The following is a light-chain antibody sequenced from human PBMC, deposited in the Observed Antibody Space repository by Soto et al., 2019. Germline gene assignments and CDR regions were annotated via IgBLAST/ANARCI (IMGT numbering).Light chain of an antibody. J-gene: IGLJ1*01. Sequence: QSALTQPPSASGSPGQSVTISCTGTSSDVGGYNYVSWFRHHPGKAPELIIYGVRKRPSGVPARFSGSTSGNTASLTVSGLQAEDEADYYCSSYAGSNTLVFGTGTKVTVL. CDR1: SSDVGGYNY. CDR3: SSYAGSNTLV. CDR2: GVR. V-gene: IGLV2-8*01.